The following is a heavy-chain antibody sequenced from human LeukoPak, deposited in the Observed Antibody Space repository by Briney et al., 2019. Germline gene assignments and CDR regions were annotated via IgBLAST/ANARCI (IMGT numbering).Heavy chain of an antibody. V-gene: IGHV3-23*01. D-gene: IGHD3-16*01. J-gene: IGHJ4*02. Sequence: GGSLRLSCAASGFTFSSYAMSWVRQAPGKGLEWVSAISGSGGSTYYADSVEGRFTISRDNSKNTLYLQMNSLRAEDTAVYYCAKDPYWGDEPFDYWGQGTLVTVSS. CDR2: ISGSGGST. CDR3: AKDPYWGDEPFDY. CDR1: GFTFSSYA.